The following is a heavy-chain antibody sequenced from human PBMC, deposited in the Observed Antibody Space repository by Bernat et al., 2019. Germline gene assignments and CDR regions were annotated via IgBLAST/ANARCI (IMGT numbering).Heavy chain of an antibody. V-gene: IGHV4-39*01. D-gene: IGHD2-2*02. CDR2: IYYSGST. CDR1: GGSISSSSYY. J-gene: IGHJ3*02. CDR3: ASAYCSSTSYYKYYGAFDI. Sequence: QLQLQESGPGLVKPSETLSLTCTVSGGSISSSSYYWGWIRQPPGKGLEWIGSIYYSGSTYYNPSLKSRVTISVDTSKNQFSLKLSSVTAADTAVYYCASAYCSSTSYYKYYGAFDIWGQGTMVTVSS.